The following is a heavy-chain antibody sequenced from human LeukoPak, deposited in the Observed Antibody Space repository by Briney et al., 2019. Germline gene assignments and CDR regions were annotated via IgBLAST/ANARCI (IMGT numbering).Heavy chain of an antibody. CDR3: ARDPIFDN. CDR2: VKQDGSEK. D-gene: IGHD2-2*02. CDR1: GFTFSNFW. J-gene: IGHJ3*02. V-gene: IGHV3-7*01. Sequence: PGGSLRLSCAASGFTFSNFWMSWVRQAPGKGLEWVANVKQDGSEKNYVDSVKGRFTISRDNAKNSLYLQMNSLRAEDTAVYYCARDPIFDNWGQGTIVTISS.